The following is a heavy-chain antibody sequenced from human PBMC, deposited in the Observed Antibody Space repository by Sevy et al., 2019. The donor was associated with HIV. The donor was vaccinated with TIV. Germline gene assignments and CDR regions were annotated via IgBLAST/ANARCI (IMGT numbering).Heavy chain of an antibody. D-gene: IGHD3-9*01. CDR2: VKGNTDGWRI. J-gene: IGHJ4*02. Sequence: GGSLRLSCAASGFTFTYAWMSWVRQAPGKGLEWVGGVKGNTDGWRIDYAATVKGKFTISRDESKNTLYLQMNSLKPEDTAVDYCSTATGSRYDFSDNWGQGTLVTVSS. CDR1: GFTFTYAW. CDR3: STATGSRYDFSDN. V-gene: IGHV3-15*01.